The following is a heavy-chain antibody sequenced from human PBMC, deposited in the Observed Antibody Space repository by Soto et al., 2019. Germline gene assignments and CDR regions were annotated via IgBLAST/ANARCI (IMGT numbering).Heavy chain of an antibody. CDR2: MNPNSGNT. Sequence: GASVKVSCKASGYTFTSYDINWVRQATGQGLEWMGWMNPNSGNTGYAQKFQGRVTMTRNTSISTAYMELSSLRSEDTAVYYCARAPGSSGWFQLGDYFDYWGQGTLVTVSS. D-gene: IGHD6-19*01. CDR3: ARAPGSSGWFQLGDYFDY. V-gene: IGHV1-8*01. J-gene: IGHJ4*02. CDR1: GYTFTSYD.